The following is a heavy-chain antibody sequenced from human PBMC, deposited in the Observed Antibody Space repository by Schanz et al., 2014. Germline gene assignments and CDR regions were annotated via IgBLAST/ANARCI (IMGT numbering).Heavy chain of an antibody. CDR2: INAANGNT. CDR1: GYTFTDYP. J-gene: IGHJ4*02. V-gene: IGHV1-3*01. Sequence: QVQLVQSGTEVRKPGASVTLSCKASGYTFTDYPINWVRQAPGQRLEWMGWINAANGNTRYSQKFQGRVTITRDTSTSTAYMELRSLRSDDTAMYYCARGGYSSGWYDRDIAHFDYWGQGTLVTVSS. D-gene: IGHD6-19*01. CDR3: ARGGYSSGWYDRDIAHFDY.